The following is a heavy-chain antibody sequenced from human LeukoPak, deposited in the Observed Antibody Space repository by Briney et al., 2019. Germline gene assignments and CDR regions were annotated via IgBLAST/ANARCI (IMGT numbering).Heavy chain of an antibody. Sequence: ASVKVSCKASGGTFSSYTISWVRQAPGQGLEWMGRIIPILGIANYAQKFQGRVTMTRDTSISTAYMELSRLRSDDTAVYYCARDRFRWLQFGLDYWGQGTLVTVSS. CDR3: ARDRFRWLQFGLDY. V-gene: IGHV1-69*04. D-gene: IGHD5-24*01. CDR1: GGTFSSYT. CDR2: IIPILGIA. J-gene: IGHJ4*02.